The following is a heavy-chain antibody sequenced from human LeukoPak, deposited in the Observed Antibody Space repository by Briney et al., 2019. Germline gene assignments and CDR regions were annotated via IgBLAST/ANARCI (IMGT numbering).Heavy chain of an antibody. Sequence: PGGSLRLSCAASGLTFSRFWMSWVRQAPGKGLEWVANIREDGSEKHYVDSVKGRLTISRDNAKDSLYLQMNSLRAEDTAVYYCASGGHLDFWGQGTPVTVAS. D-gene: IGHD3-16*01. CDR3: ASGGHLDF. CDR2: IREDGSEK. V-gene: IGHV3-7*03. J-gene: IGHJ4*02. CDR1: GLTFSRFW.